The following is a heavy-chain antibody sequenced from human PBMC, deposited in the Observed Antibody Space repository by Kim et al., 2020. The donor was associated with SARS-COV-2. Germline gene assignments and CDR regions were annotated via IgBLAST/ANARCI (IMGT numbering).Heavy chain of an antibody. CDR3: ARDPVLRYFDWFENWFDP. Sequence: GGSLRLSCAASGFTFSSYWMHWVRQAPGKGLVWVSRINSDGSSTSYADSVKGRFTISRDNAKNTLYLQMNSLRAEDTAVYYCARDPVLRYFDWFENWFDPWGQGTLVTVSS. CDR1: GFTFSSYW. V-gene: IGHV3-74*01. D-gene: IGHD3-9*01. CDR2: INSDGSST. J-gene: IGHJ5*02.